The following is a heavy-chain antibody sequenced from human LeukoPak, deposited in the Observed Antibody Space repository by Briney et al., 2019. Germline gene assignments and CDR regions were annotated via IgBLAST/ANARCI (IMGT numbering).Heavy chain of an antibody. Sequence: QSGGSLRLSCAASGFTFSIYWMSWVRQAPGKGPEWVANINQDGSDKYYVDSVKGRFTISRDNAKNSLYLQMDSLRAEDTAVYYCATAPKYSSGNYWGQRTLVIVSS. CDR3: ATAPKYSSGNY. CDR2: INQDGSDK. J-gene: IGHJ4*02. D-gene: IGHD6-19*01. V-gene: IGHV3-7*04. CDR1: GFTFSIYW.